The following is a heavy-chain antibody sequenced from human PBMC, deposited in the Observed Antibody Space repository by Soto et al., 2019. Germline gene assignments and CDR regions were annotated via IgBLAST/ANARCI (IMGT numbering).Heavy chain of an antibody. D-gene: IGHD3-22*01. Sequence: GGSLRLACSASGFTFSNYAMPWVRQAPGKGLEYVSAIVRNGGSTYYADSVKGRFTISRDNSKNTLYLQMSSLRAEDTAVYYCVKEGYYYDSSGYYYGWFDPWGQGTLVTVSS. CDR2: IVRNGGST. CDR3: VKEGYYYDSSGYYYGWFDP. V-gene: IGHV3-64D*06. J-gene: IGHJ5*02. CDR1: GFTFSNYA.